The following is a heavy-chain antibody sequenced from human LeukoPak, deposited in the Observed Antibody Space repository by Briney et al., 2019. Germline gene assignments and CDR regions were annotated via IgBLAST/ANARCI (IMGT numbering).Heavy chain of an antibody. CDR1: GGSISSGDYY. CDR3: ARGPRPYQPPNYYYYGMDV. D-gene: IGHD2-2*01. Sequence: PSQTLSLTCTVSGGSISSGDYYWSWIRQPPGKGLEWIGYIYYSGSTYYNPSLKSRVTISVDTSKNQFSLKLSSETAADTAVYYCARGPRPYQPPNYYYYGMDVWGQGTTVTVSS. V-gene: IGHV4-30-4*01. J-gene: IGHJ6*02. CDR2: IYYSGST.